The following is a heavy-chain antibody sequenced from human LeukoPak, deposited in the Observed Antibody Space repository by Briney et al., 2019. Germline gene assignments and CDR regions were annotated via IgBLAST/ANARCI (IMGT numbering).Heavy chain of an antibody. CDR1: GGTFSSYA. CDR3: ANMYQPHNPYYYYYGMDV. D-gene: IGHD2-2*01. Sequence: SVKVSCKASGGTFSSYAISWVRQAPGQGLEWMGGIIPIFGTANYAQKFQGRVTITADESTSTAYMEPSSLRSEDTAVYYCANMYQPHNPYYYYYGMDVWGQGTTVTVSS. CDR2: IIPIFGTA. J-gene: IGHJ6*02. V-gene: IGHV1-69*01.